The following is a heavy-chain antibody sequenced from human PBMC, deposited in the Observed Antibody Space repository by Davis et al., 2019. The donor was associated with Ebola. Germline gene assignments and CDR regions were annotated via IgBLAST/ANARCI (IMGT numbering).Heavy chain of an antibody. D-gene: IGHD6-19*01. Sequence: PSETLSLTCAISGDSVSSNSAAWNWIRQSPSRGLEWLGRTYYRSKWYNDYAVSVKSRITINPDTSKNQFSLQLNSVTPEDTAVYYCARLAVAGTPVYYYGMDVWGKGTTVTVSS. J-gene: IGHJ6*04. CDR3: ARLAVAGTPVYYYGMDV. CDR1: GDSVSSNSAA. V-gene: IGHV6-1*01. CDR2: TYYRSKWYN.